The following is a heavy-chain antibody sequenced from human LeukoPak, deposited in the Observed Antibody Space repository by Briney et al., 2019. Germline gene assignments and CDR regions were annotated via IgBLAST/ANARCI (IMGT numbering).Heavy chain of an antibody. CDR2: IYYSGST. V-gene: IGHV4-59*01. Sequence: PSETLSLTCTVSGGSISSYYWSWIRQPPGKGLEWIGDIYYSGSTNYNPSLKSRVTISVDTPKNQFSLKLSSVTAADTAVYYCAREVVVWSYYYYYYYMDVWGKGTTVTVSS. CDR1: GGSISSYY. D-gene: IGHD2-21*01. J-gene: IGHJ6*03. CDR3: AREVVVWSYYYYYYYMDV.